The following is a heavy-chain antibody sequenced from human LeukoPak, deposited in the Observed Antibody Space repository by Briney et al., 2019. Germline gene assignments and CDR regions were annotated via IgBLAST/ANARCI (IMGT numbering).Heavy chain of an antibody. CDR3: TTPDYYYYGMDV. J-gene: IGHJ6*02. D-gene: IGHD1-14*01. V-gene: IGHV1-8*01. CDR2: MNPNSGNT. Sequence: ASVKVPCKASGYTFTSYDINWVRQATGQGLEWMGWMNPNSGNTGYAQKFQGRVTMTRNTSISTAYMELSSLGSEDTAVYYCTTPDYYYYGMDVWGQGTTVTVSS. CDR1: GYTFTSYD.